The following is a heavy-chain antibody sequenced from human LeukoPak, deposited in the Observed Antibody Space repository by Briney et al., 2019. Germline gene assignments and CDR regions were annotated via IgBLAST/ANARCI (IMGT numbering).Heavy chain of an antibody. J-gene: IGHJ6*03. CDR3: AREAYEFRSGYNDYYEYYMDV. Sequence: PGGSLRLSCAASGFTFSSYSMNWVRQAPGKGVEWVSSISSSSSYIYYAHSVKGRFTISRDNAKNSLYLQMNSLRAEDTAVYYCAREAYEFRSGYNDYYEYYMDVWGKGTTVTVSS. V-gene: IGHV3-21*01. CDR2: ISSSSSYI. CDR1: GFTFSSYS. D-gene: IGHD3-3*01.